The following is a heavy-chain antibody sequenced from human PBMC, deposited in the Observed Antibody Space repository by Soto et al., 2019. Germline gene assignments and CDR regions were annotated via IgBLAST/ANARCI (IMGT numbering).Heavy chain of an antibody. D-gene: IGHD4-17*01. CDR3: AKGTPLGTVTPFDY. V-gene: IGHV3-23*01. Sequence: GGSLRLSCAASGFTFSSCAMTWVRQTPGKGLEWVSSISGSDGGTYYADSVKGRFTISRDNSKNTLYLQMNSLRAEDTAVYYCAKGTPLGTVTPFDYWGQGTLVTVSS. CDR2: ISGSDGGT. CDR1: GFTFSSCA. J-gene: IGHJ4*02.